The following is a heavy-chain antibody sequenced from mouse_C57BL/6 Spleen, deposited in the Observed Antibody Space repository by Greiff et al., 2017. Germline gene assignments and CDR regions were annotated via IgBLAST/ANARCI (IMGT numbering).Heavy chain of an antibody. CDR1: GFTFSSYG. Sequence: EVHLVESGGDLVKPGGSLKLSCAASGFTFSSYGMSWVRQTPDKRLEWVATISSGGSNTYYPDSVKGRFTISRDNAKNTLYLQMSSLKSEDTAMYYCARHEGSLGGYWGQGTTLTVSS. CDR2: ISSGGSNT. CDR3: ARHEGSLGGY. J-gene: IGHJ2*01. V-gene: IGHV5-6*01.